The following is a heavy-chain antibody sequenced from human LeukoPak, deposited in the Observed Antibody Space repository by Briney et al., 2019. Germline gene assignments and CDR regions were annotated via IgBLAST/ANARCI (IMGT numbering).Heavy chain of an antibody. V-gene: IGHV3-23*01. CDR1: GFTFSSYA. Sequence: GGSLRLSCAASGFTFSSYAMSWVRQAPGKGLEWVSVISGSGGNTYYADSVKGRFTISRDNSENTLYLQMNSLRAEDTAVYYCAKDHNVWGSYRFQHFDYWGQGTLVIVSS. J-gene: IGHJ4*02. CDR2: ISGSGGNT. D-gene: IGHD3-16*02. CDR3: AKDHNVWGSYRFQHFDY.